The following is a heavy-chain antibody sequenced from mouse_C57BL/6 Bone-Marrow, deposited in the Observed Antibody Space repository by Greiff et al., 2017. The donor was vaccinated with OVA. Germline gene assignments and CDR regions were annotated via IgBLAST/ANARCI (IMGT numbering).Heavy chain of an antibody. CDR3: ARGDGYYFDD. J-gene: IGHJ2*01. V-gene: IGHV1-55*01. Sequence: QVQLKQSGAELVKPGASVKMSCKASGYTFTSYWITWVKQRPGQGLEWIGDIYPGSGSTNYNEKFKSKATLTVDTSSSTAYMQLSSLTSEDSAVYYCARGDGYYFDDWGQGTTLTVSS. D-gene: IGHD2-3*01. CDR2: IYPGSGST. CDR1: GYTFTSYW.